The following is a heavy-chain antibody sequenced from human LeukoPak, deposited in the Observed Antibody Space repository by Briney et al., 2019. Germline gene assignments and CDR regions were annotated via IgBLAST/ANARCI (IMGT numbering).Heavy chain of an antibody. Sequence: SETLSLTCTVSGGSISSYYWSWIRQPPGKGLEWIGYIYTSGSTNYNPSLKSRVTTSVDTSKNQFSLKLSSVTAADTAVYYCARHGGSTRATANWFDPWGQGTLVTVSS. J-gene: IGHJ5*02. D-gene: IGHD2-2*01. CDR3: ARHGGSTRATANWFDP. V-gene: IGHV4-4*09. CDR1: GGSISSYY. CDR2: IYTSGST.